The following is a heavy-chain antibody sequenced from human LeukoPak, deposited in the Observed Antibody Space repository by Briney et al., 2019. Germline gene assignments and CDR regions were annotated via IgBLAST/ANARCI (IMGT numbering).Heavy chain of an antibody. CDR2: ISYDGSNK. V-gene: IGHV3-30*18. D-gene: IGHD6-19*01. J-gene: IGHJ4*02. CDR1: GFIFNSYG. Sequence: PGGSLRLSCAASGFIFNSYGMHWVRQAPGKGLEWVAVISYDGSNKYYADSVKGRFTISRDNSKNTLYLQMNSLRAEDTAVYYCAKARAGSFVDWGQGTLVTVSS. CDR3: AKARAGSFVD.